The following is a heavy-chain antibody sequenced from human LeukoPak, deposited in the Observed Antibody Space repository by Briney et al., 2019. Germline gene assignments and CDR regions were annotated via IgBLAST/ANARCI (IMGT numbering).Heavy chain of an antibody. Sequence: ASVKVSCKASGYTFTGYYMHWVRQAPGQGLEWMGWINPNSGGTNYAQKFQGRVTMTRDTSISTAYMELSRLRSDDTAVYYCARGFRGYQLLSQLDYWDQGTLVTVSS. CDR2: INPNSGGT. J-gene: IGHJ4*02. V-gene: IGHV1-2*02. CDR3: ARGFRGYQLLSQLDY. CDR1: GYTFTGYY. D-gene: IGHD2-2*01.